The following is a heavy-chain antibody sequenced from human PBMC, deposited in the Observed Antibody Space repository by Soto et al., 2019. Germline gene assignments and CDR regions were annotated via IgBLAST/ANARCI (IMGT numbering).Heavy chain of an antibody. Sequence: ASVKVSCKASGYTFTSYGISWVRQAPGQGLEWMGWISAYNGNTNYAQKLQGRVTMTTDTSTSTAYMELRSLRSDDTAVYYCARDSAYYDFWSGYYNPAAFDTWGQGTMVTVSS. CDR2: ISAYNGNT. CDR1: GYTFTSYG. V-gene: IGHV1-18*01. D-gene: IGHD3-3*01. CDR3: ARDSAYYDFWSGYYNPAAFDT. J-gene: IGHJ3*02.